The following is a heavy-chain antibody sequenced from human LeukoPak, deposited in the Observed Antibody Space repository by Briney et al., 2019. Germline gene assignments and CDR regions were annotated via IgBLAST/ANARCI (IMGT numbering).Heavy chain of an antibody. Sequence: GGSLRLSCAASGFTFSSYAMHWVRQAPVKGLEWVAVISYDGSNKYYADSVKGRFTISRDNSKNTLYLQMNSLRAEDTAVYYCARGVSSSWYSQVDYWGQGTLVTVSS. D-gene: IGHD6-13*01. J-gene: IGHJ4*02. CDR1: GFTFSSYA. CDR3: ARGVSSSWYSQVDY. CDR2: ISYDGSNK. V-gene: IGHV3-30*04.